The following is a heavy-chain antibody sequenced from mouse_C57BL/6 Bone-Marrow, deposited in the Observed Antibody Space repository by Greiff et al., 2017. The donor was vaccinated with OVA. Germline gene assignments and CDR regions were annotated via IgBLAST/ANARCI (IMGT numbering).Heavy chain of an antibody. D-gene: IGHD1-1*01. CDR3: TRREFTTTVDYCDY. V-gene: IGHV6-6*01. CDR2: LRNKANHHAT. CDR1: GFTFSDAW. J-gene: IGHJ2*01. Sequence: EVQLVESGGGLVKPGGSMKLSCAASGFTFSDAWLDWVRQSPEKGLEWVAELRNKANHHATYYAESVKGRFTISRDDSKSSVYLQMNSLRAEDTGIYYCTRREFTTTVDYCDYWGQGTTLTVSS.